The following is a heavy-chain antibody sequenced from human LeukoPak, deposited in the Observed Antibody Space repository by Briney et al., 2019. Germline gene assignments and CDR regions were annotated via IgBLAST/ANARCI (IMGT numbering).Heavy chain of an antibody. V-gene: IGHV3-64*01. CDR1: GFTFSSYA. CDR2: ISSNGGST. Sequence: GGSLRLSCAASGFTFSSYAMQWVRQAPGKGLEYVSAISSNGGSTHYANSVKGRFTISRDNSKNTLYLQMGSLRAEDMAVYYCARVPSYYYYYMDVWGKGTTVTVSS. CDR3: ARVPSYYYYYMDV. J-gene: IGHJ6*03.